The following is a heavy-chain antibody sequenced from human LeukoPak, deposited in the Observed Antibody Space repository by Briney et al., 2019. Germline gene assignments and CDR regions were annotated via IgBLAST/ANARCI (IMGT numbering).Heavy chain of an antibody. CDR2: IYSGGST. V-gene: IGHV3-53*01. J-gene: IGHJ4*02. CDR1: GFIVSSDY. Sequence: QPGGSLRLSCAASGFIVSSDYMSWVRQAPGKGLEWVSVIYSGGSTYYADSVKGRFTISRDNSKITLYLQMNSLRAEDTGIYYCAKDQRDSTAPRRGNDFWGQGTLVTVSS. CDR3: AKDQRDSTAPRRGNDF. D-gene: IGHD2-8*02.